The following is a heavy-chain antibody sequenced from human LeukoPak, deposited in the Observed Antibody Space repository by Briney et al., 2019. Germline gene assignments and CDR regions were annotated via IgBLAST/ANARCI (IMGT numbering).Heavy chain of an antibody. CDR1: VGSIRSNSDY. V-gene: IGHV4-61*01. Sequence: PSETLSLTCTVSVGSIRSNSDYGSWIRQPPGKGLVLIGYINTSGSTNYNPSRNSRVTISADTSKNQYSLKLSSVTAADTDVYCCGSSAVVAEPPVDVWGRGTLVTVSS. CDR3: GSSAVVAEPPVDV. CDR2: INTSGST. D-gene: IGHD5-12*01. J-gene: IGHJ2*01.